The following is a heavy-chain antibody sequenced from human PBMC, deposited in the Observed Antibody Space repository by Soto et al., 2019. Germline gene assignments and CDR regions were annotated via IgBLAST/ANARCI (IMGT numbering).Heavy chain of an antibody. D-gene: IGHD1-26*01. J-gene: IGHJ3*02. CDR3: ARPEWGGAFDI. Sequence: PGGSLRLSCAASGFAFSSCAMGWVRQAPGKGLEWVSDIIDSGGSTYYADSVKGRFTISRDKSKNTLYLQMKSLRADDTAVYYCARPEWGGAFDIWGQGTMVTVSS. V-gene: IGHV3-23*01. CDR1: GFAFSSCA. CDR2: IIDSGGST.